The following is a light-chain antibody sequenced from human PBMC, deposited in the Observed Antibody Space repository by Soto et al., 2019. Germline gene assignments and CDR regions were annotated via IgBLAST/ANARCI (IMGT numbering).Light chain of an antibody. V-gene: IGKV1-9*01. CDR3: QQFNSYPIT. J-gene: IGKJ5*01. Sequence: IQLTQSPSSLSASVGDRVTITCRASQGISSYLAWYQQKPGKAPKLLIYSASTLQSGVPSSFIGSGFGTEFTLTISSLQPEDFATYYCQQFNSYPITFGQGTRLEIK. CDR2: SAS. CDR1: QGISSY.